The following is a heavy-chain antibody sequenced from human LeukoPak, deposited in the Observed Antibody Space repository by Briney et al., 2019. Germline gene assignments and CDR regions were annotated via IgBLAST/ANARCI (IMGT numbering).Heavy chain of an antibody. CDR3: ARLSKIATAGPNYYHSMDV. CDR2: IYTSGST. J-gene: IGHJ6*02. CDR1: GGSISSGSYY. V-gene: IGHV4-61*02. Sequence: SQTLSLTCTVSGGSISSGSYYWSWLRQPAGRGLEWVGRIYTSGSTNENPSLKSRVTISVDTSKNQFSLKLSSVTAADTALYYCARLSKIATAGPNYYHSMDVWGQGTTVTVSS. D-gene: IGHD6-13*01.